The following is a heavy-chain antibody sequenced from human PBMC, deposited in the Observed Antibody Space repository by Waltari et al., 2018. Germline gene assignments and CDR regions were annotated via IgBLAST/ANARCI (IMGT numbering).Heavy chain of an antibody. CDR1: GFTFSSYA. V-gene: IGHV3-30-3*01. D-gene: IGHD6-13*01. J-gene: IGHJ4*02. Sequence: VQLVASGGGVVQPGSSLRPPCAACGFTFSSYAMPWSLRAPGKGLEWVAVISYDGSNKYYADSVKGRFTISRDNSKNTLYLQMNSLRAEDTAVYYCAREEDIAAAGMGYFDYWGQGTLVTVSS. CDR3: AREEDIAAAGMGYFDY. CDR2: ISYDGSNK.